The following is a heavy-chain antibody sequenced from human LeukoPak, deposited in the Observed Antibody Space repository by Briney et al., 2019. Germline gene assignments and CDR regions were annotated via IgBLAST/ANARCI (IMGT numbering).Heavy chain of an antibody. J-gene: IGHJ4*02. V-gene: IGHV4-34*01. D-gene: IGHD6-19*01. CDR3: ARGLGAV. CDR2: INHSGST. CDR1: GGSFSGYY. Sequence: SETLSLTCAVYGGSFSGYYWSWIRQPPGKGLEWIGEINHSGSTNYNPSLKSRVIISVDTSKNQFSLKLSSVTAADTAVYYCARGLGAVWGQGTLVTVSS.